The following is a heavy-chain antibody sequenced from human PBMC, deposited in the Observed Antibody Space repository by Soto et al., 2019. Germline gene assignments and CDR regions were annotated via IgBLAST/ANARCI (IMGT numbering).Heavy chain of an antibody. CDR3: ARGQGYYYGSGSYKGYYYYGIDV. V-gene: IGHV4-34*01. J-gene: IGHJ6*02. Sequence: SETLSLTVAVYGGSVRGYYWSWIRQPPGKGLECIGEINHSGSTNYNPSLKSRVTISVDTSKNQFSLKLRSVTAEDTAVYYCARGQGYYYGSGSYKGYYYYGIDVWGQGPTVTVSS. CDR2: INHSGST. CDR1: GGSVRGYY. D-gene: IGHD3-10*01.